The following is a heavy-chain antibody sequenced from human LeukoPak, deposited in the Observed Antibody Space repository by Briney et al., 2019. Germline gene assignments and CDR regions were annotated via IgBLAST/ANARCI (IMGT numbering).Heavy chain of an antibody. J-gene: IGHJ4*02. CDR3: ARAPLRELLPHPDFYFDY. CDR2: ISSNGGST. V-gene: IGHV3-64*01. CDR1: GFTFSNYA. Sequence: PGGSLRLSCAASGFTFSNYAMHWVRQAPGKGLEYVSAISSNGGSTYYANSVKGRFTISRDNSKNTLYLQMGSLRAEDMVVYYCARAPLRELLPHPDFYFDYWGQGTLVTVSS. D-gene: IGHD1-26*01.